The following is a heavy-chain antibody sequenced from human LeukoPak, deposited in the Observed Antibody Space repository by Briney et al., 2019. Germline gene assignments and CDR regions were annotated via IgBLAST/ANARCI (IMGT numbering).Heavy chain of an antibody. D-gene: IGHD4-17*01. CDR2: IGPNGDNT. J-gene: IGHJ2*01. CDR3: VKGPGAVTTGWDFDL. Sequence: GGSLRLSCSASGFTFSSYAMHWVRQAPGKGLEYVSAIGPNGDNTYYADSVKGRFTISRDKSRNTLYLQMSSLRAEDTAIYYCVKGPGAVTTGWDFDLWGRGTLVTVSS. V-gene: IGHV3-64D*06. CDR1: GFTFSSYA.